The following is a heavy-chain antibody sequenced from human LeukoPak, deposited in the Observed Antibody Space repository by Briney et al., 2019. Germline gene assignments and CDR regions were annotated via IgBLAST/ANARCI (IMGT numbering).Heavy chain of an antibody. CDR3: AKVSYFWSGYFPFQH. V-gene: IGHV3-30*02. Sequence: GALRLSFAASGLTFSSYGMHWVRQAPGKGLEWVAFIRYDGSNKYYADSVKGRFTISRNNSRNTLYLQMNSLRAEDTAVDYCAKVSYFWSGYFPFQHWGQGTLVTVSS. D-gene: IGHD3-3*01. CDR2: IRYDGSNK. J-gene: IGHJ1*01. CDR1: GLTFSSYG.